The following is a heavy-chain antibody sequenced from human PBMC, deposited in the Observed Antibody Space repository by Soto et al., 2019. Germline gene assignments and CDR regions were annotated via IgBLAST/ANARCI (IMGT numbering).Heavy chain of an antibody. Sequence: QVQLVESGGGVVQPGRSLRLSCAASGFTFSSYGMHWVRQAPGKGLEWVAVISYDGSNKYYADSVKGRFTISRDNSKNTLYLQMNSLRAEDTAVYYCAKLPLWGRGTMVTVSS. CDR3: AKLPL. CDR1: GFTFSSYG. V-gene: IGHV3-30*18. CDR2: ISYDGSNK. J-gene: IGHJ3*01.